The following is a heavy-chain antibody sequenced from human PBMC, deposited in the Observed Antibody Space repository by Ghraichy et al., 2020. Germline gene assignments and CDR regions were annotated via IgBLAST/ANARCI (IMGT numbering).Heavy chain of an antibody. D-gene: IGHD2-15*01. J-gene: IGHJ4*02. CDR3: ATARYCAGGSCPRYFDS. Sequence: SETLSVTCDVYGESFSAYFRSWIRQPPGKGLEWIGEINHGGSTNYNPSLKRRVTISVDTSKNQFSLRLSSVTAADTAVYYCATARYCAGGSCPRYFDSWGQGTLVTVSS. CDR2: INHGGST. CDR1: GESFSAYF. V-gene: IGHV4-34*01.